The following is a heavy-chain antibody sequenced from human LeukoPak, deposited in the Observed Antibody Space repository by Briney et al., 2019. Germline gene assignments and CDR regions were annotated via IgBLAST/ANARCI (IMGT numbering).Heavy chain of an antibody. CDR3: ARKGVCSGGSCYRTYNWFDP. CDR1: GGSISSSSYY. D-gene: IGHD2-15*01. J-gene: IGHJ5*02. CDR2: IYYSGST. Sequence: SETLSLTCTVPGGSISSSSYYWGWIRQPPGKGLEWIGSIYYSGSTYYNPSLKSRVTISVDTSKNQFSLKLSSVTAADTAVYYCARKGVCSGGSCYRTYNWFDPWGQGTLVTVSS. V-gene: IGHV4-39*01.